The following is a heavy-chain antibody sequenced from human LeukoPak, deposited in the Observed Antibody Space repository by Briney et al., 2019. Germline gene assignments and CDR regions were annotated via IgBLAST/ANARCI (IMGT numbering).Heavy chain of an antibody. CDR2: IIPIFGTA. Sequence: SVKVSCKASGGTFSSYAISWVRQAPGQGLEWMGGIIPIFGTANYAQKFQGRVTITADESTSTAYMELSSLRSEDTAVYYCAREAELNQPRTEQYWYFDLWAVAPWSLSPQ. J-gene: IGHJ2*01. V-gene: IGHV1-69*13. D-gene: IGHD2-2*01. CDR1: GGTFSSYA. CDR3: AREAELNQPRTEQYWYFDL.